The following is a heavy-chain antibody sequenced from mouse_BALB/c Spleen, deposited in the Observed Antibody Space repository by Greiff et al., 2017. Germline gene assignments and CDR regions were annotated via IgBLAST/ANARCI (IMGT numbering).Heavy chain of an antibody. CDR3: ARRDLIYYDSTGFAY. CDR2: INPSNGRT. V-gene: IGHV1S81*02. CDR1: GYTFTSYW. D-gene: IGHD2-4*01. J-gene: IGHJ3*01. Sequence: QVQLQQPGAELVKPGASVKLSCKASGYTFTSYWMHWVKQRPGQGLEWIGEINPSNGRTNYTEKFKSKATLTVDKSSSTAYMQLSSLTSEDSAVYYCARRDLIYYDSTGFAYWGQGTLVTVSA.